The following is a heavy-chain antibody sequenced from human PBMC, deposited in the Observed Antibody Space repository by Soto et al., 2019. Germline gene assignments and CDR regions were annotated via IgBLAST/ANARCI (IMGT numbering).Heavy chain of an antibody. V-gene: IGHV1-18*01. CDR1: GYTFTSYG. CDR2: ISAYNGNT. J-gene: IGHJ6*02. D-gene: IGHD3-3*01. CDR3: ARGYYDFWSGYSLPIYYYYYGTDV. Sequence: GASVKVSCKASGYTFTSYGISWVRQAPGQGLEWMGWISAYNGNTNYAQKLQGRVTMTTDTSTSTAYMELRSLRSDDTAVYYCARGYYDFWSGYSLPIYYYYYGTDVWGQGTTVTVSS.